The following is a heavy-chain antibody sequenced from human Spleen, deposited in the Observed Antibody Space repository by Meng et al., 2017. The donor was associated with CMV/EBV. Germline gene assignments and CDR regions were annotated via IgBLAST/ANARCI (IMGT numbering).Heavy chain of an antibody. J-gene: IGHJ4*02. CDR1: GFTFSSYG. Sequence: AASGFTFSSYGMHWVRQAPGKGLEWVAVIWYDGSKTYHSDSVKGRFTISRDNSKNTLYLEMRSLRAEDTAVYYCARERTHESSGYYYWGLGTLVTVSS. CDR2: IWYDGSKT. D-gene: IGHD3-22*01. CDR3: ARERTHESSGYYY. V-gene: IGHV3-33*01.